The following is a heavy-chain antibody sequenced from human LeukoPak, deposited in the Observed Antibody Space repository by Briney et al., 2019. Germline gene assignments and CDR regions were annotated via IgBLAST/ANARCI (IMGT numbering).Heavy chain of an antibody. CDR3: GETYYYDSSGYQIDY. V-gene: IGHV1-2*02. D-gene: IGHD3-22*01. J-gene: IGHJ4*02. CDR1: GYTFTGYY. Sequence: ASVTVSCKASGYTFTGYYMHWVRQAPGQGLAWMGWINPNSGGTNYAQKFQGRVTMTRDTSISTAYMELSRLRSDDTAVYYCGETYYYDSSGYQIDYWGQGTLVTVSS. CDR2: INPNSGGT.